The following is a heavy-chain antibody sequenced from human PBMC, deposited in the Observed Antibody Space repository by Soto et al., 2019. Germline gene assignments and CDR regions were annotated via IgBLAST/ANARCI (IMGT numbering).Heavy chain of an antibody. CDR3: ASSTGYRIFDC. D-gene: IGHD3-9*01. J-gene: IGHJ4*02. Sequence: QITLKESGPTLVKPTQTLTLTCTFSGFSLSTTGVGVGWIRQPPGKALEWLALIFWDDDKRYSPSLKSRLTITKDTAKNQVVLTMTNMDPVDTATYYCASSTGYRIFDCWGQGTLVAVSS. CDR1: GFSLSTTGVG. V-gene: IGHV2-5*02. CDR2: IFWDDDK.